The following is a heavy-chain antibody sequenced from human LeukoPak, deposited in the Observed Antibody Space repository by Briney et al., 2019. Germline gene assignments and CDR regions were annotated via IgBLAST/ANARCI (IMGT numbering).Heavy chain of an antibody. D-gene: IGHD3-10*01. CDR1: GFTFSSYG. CDR2: ISYDGSNK. V-gene: IGHV3-30*18. CDR3: AKRGGTHYGSGSYNTIDY. Sequence: PGRSLRLSCAASGFTFSSYGMHWVRQAPGKGLEWVAVISYDGSNKYYADSVKGRFTISRDNSKNTLYLQMNSLRAEDTAVYYCAKRGGTHYGSGSYNTIDYWGQGTLVTVSS. J-gene: IGHJ4*02.